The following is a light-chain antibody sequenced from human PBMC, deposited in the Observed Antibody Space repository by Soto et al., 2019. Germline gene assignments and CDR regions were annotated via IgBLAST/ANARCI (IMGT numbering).Light chain of an antibody. CDR3: QQASSFPPT. CDR2: AAS. CDR1: QDISSW. J-gene: IGKJ5*01. Sequence: DIQMTQSTSSVSASVGDRVTITCRASQDISSWLAWYQQKPGKAPKIMIYAASSLQGGVPSRFSGSGSGTEFTLTISSLQPEDFATYYCQQASSFPPTFGQGTRLEIK. V-gene: IGKV1-12*01.